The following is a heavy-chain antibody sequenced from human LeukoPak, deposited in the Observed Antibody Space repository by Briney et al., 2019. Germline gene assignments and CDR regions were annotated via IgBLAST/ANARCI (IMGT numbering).Heavy chain of an antibody. CDR1: GFTFSSYG. CDR2: IWYDGSNK. D-gene: IGHD1-26*01. J-gene: IGHJ4*02. Sequence: GGSLRLSCAASGFTFSSYGMHWVRQAPGEGMGWVAVIWYDGSNKYYADSVKGRFTISRDNSKNTLYLQMNSLRAEDTAVYYCARDRGSGRRLDYWGQGTLVTVSS. V-gene: IGHV3-33*01. CDR3: ARDRGSGRRLDY.